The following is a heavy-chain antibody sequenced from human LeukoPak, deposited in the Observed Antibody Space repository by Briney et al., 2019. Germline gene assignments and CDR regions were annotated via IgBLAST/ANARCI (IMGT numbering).Heavy chain of an antibody. V-gene: IGHV1-8*01. Sequence: ASVKVSCKASGYRFTNFDINWVRPATGQGLEWMGWMNPNSGNKGYAQKFQGRVTMTMNTSITTAYMELSSLRPEDAAVYYCARGPQWRGDYYYMDVWGRGTTVTVSS. CDR3: ARGPQWRGDYYYMDV. CDR1: GYRFTNFD. D-gene: IGHD6-19*01. J-gene: IGHJ6*03. CDR2: MNPNSGNK.